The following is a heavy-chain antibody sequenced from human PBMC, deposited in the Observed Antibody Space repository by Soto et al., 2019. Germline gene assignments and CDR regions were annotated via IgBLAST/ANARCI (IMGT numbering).Heavy chain of an antibody. CDR1: GGSISSGDYY. V-gene: IGHV4-61*08. J-gene: IGHJ3*02. CDR3: ARASGWTTNYNDAFDI. CDR2: IYSSGST. Sequence: PSETLSLTCTVSGGSISSGDYYWSWIRQPPGKGLEWIGYIYSSGSTNQNPSLKSRVTISVDTSKNQFSLKLSSVTAADTAVYYCARASGWTTNYNDAFDIWGQGTMVTVSS. D-gene: IGHD6-19*01.